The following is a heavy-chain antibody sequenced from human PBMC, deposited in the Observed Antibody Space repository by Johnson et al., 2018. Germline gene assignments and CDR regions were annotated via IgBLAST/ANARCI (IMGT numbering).Heavy chain of an antibody. Sequence: VQLVESGGGLVQPGRSLRLSCTASGFTFGDYAMSWFRQAPGKGLEWVGFIRSKAFGGTIEYAASVKGRFTIARDDSKSIDYLQMNSLKTAETAVYYCTTDYSYYYDSSGYLTAFDIWGQGTMVTVSS. D-gene: IGHD3-22*01. CDR1: GFTFGDYA. V-gene: IGHV3-49*03. J-gene: IGHJ3*02. CDR3: TTDYSYYYDSSGYLTAFDI. CDR2: IRSKAFGGTI.